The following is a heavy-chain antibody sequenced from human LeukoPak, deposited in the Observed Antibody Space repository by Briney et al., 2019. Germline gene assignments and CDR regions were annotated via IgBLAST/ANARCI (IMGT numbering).Heavy chain of an antibody. J-gene: IGHJ6*03. D-gene: IGHD6-19*01. CDR1: GYIFSDYY. CDR2: INPHSGVT. Sequence: ASVKVSCKTSGYIFSDYYLHWVRQAPGQGLEWMGWINPHSGVTKYAQKFQGRVTVTRDTSISSASMEVSSLRSADTAVYYCARGYSSGWYGIPSYYYYYMDVWGKGTTVTISS. CDR3: ARGYSSGWYGIPSYYYYYMDV. V-gene: IGHV1-2*02.